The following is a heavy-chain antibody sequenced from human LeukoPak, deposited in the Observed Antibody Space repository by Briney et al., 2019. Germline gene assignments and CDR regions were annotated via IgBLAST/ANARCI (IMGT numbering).Heavy chain of an antibody. Sequence: PGGSLRLSCVASGFTFRSYTMHWVRQAPGRGLEWVSSISGSSYINYADSVKGRFTISRDNARNSLFLQMNSLRAEDTAVYYCARANPGPCSGYELVDYWGQGTLVTVSS. D-gene: IGHD5-12*01. CDR1: GFTFRSYT. V-gene: IGHV3-21*01. CDR2: ISGSSYI. J-gene: IGHJ4*02. CDR3: ARANPGPCSGYELVDY.